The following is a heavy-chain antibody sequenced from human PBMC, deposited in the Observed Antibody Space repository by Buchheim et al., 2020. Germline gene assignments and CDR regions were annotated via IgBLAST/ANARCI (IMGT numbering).Heavy chain of an antibody. Sequence: QVQLVESGGGVVQPGRSLRLSCAASGFTFSSYGMHWVRQAPGKGLEWVALIWYDGTNKYYADSVRGRFTISRDNSKNTLYLQMNSLRAEDTAVYFCARGYHIPMVRGGDWFDPWGQGTL. CDR2: IWYDGTNK. CDR3: ARGYHIPMVRGGDWFDP. V-gene: IGHV3-33*01. CDR1: GFTFSSYG. D-gene: IGHD3-10*01. J-gene: IGHJ5*02.